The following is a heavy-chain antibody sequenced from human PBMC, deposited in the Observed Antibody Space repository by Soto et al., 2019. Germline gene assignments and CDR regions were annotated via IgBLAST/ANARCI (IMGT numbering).Heavy chain of an antibody. CDR2: IYSGGST. D-gene: IGHD2-21*02. CDR1: GFTVSSNY. J-gene: IGHJ3*02. V-gene: IGHV3-53*01. CDR3: ARGRYCGGDCYPGIDAFDI. Sequence: GGSLRLSCAASGFTVSSNYMSWVRQAPGKGLEWVSVIYSGGSTYYADSVKGRFTISRDNSKNTLYLQMNSLRAEDTAVYYCARGRYCGGDCYPGIDAFDIWGQGTMVT.